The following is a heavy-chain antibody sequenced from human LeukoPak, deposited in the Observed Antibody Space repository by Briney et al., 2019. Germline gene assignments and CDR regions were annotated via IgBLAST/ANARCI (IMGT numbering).Heavy chain of an antibody. CDR1: GFTFSKFA. J-gene: IGHJ3*02. CDR3: ARDPSITHYSSGWYSDAFDI. CDR2: VSYDGSYK. D-gene: IGHD6-19*01. V-gene: IGHV3-30*04. Sequence: GGSLRLSCAAAGFTFSKFAMHWVRQAPGKGLEWVAVVSYDGSYKYYTDSVKGRFTISRDNSKNTLYLQMNSLRAEDTAVYYCARDPSITHYSSGWYSDAFDIWGQGTMVTVSS.